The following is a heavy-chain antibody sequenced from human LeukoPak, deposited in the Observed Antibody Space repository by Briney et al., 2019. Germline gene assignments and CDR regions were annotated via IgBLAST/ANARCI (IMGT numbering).Heavy chain of an antibody. CDR1: GYTLTELS. CDR3: ATAVVVGDAFDI. Sequence: ASVKLSCKVSGYTLTELSMHWVRQAPGKGLEWMGGFDPEDGETIYAQKFQGRVTMTEDTSTDTAYMELSSLRSEDTAVYYCATAVVVGDAFDIWGQGTMVTVSS. D-gene: IGHD1-26*01. CDR2: FDPEDGET. V-gene: IGHV1-24*01. J-gene: IGHJ3*02.